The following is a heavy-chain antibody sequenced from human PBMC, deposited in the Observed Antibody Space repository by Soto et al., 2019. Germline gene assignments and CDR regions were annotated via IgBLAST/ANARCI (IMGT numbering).Heavy chain of an antibody. Sequence: QVQLVQSGAELKKPGSSVKVSCKPSGGTFNSYTFGWVRQAPGQGLEWVGRIIPILGLTNNAQKFQGRLTVTADKSTATAYVELSSLRSEDTAIYYCAGQSPGAGDRAFDLWGQGTMVTVSS. CDR1: GGTFNSYT. D-gene: IGHD3-16*01. J-gene: IGHJ3*01. V-gene: IGHV1-69*02. CDR2: IIPILGLT. CDR3: AGQSPGAGDRAFDL.